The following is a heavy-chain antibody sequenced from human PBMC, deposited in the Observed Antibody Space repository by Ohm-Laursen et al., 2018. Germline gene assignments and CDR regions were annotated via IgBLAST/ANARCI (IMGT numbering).Heavy chain of an antibody. Sequence: SLRLSCSASGFTFSSYGMHWVRQAPGKGLEWVAVISYDGSNKYYADSVKGRFTISRDNSKNTLYLQMNSLRAEDTAVYYCARLYDYVWGSYRLYYYYGMDVWGQGTTVTVSS. CDR3: ARLYDYVWGSYRLYYYYGMDV. J-gene: IGHJ6*02. CDR2: ISYDGSNK. V-gene: IGHV3-30*03. D-gene: IGHD3-16*02. CDR1: GFTFSSYG.